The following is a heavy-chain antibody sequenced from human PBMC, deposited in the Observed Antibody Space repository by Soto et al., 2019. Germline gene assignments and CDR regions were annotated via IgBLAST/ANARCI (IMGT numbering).Heavy chain of an antibody. V-gene: IGHV3-23*01. CDR2: ISGSGGST. D-gene: IGHD5-12*01. CDR3: AKDELENSGYEPNY. J-gene: IGHJ4*02. CDR1: GFTFSSYA. Sequence: PWGSLRLSCAASGFTFSSYAMSWVRQAPGKGLEWVSAISGSGGSTYYADSVKGRFTISRDNSKNTLYLQMNSLRAEDTAVYYCAKDELENSGYEPNYWGQGTLVTVSS.